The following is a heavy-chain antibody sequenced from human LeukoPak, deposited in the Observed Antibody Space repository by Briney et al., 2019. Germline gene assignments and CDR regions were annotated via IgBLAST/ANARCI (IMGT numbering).Heavy chain of an antibody. CDR1: GFTFSSYG. J-gene: IGHJ4*02. CDR2: IWYDGSNK. CDR3: ARDREAMVSFYYFDY. V-gene: IGHV3-33*01. Sequence: PGGSLRLSCAASGFTFSSYGMHWVRQAPGKGLEWVAVIWYDGSNKYYADSVKGRFTISRDNSKNTLYLQMNSLRAEDTAVYYCARDREAMVSFYYFDYWGQGTLVTVSS. D-gene: IGHD5-18*01.